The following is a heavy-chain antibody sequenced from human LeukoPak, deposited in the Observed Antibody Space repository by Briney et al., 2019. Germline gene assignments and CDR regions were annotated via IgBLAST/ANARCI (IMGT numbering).Heavy chain of an antibody. CDR2: ISSSSSYI. CDR1: GFTFSSYS. D-gene: IGHD2-15*01. J-gene: IGHJ4*02. V-gene: IGHV3-21*01. CDR3: ARETNVVVVAANDY. Sequence: PGGSLRLSCAVSGFTFSSYSMNWVRQAPGKGLEWVSSISSSSSYIYYADSVKGRFTISRDSAKNSLYLQMNSLRAEDTAVYYCARETNVVVVAANDYWGQGTLVTVSS.